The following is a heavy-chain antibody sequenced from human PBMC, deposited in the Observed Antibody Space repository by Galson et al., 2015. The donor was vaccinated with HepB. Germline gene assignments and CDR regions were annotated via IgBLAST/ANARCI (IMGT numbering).Heavy chain of an antibody. CDR3: ARDLNIVATIEGNY. CDR1: GYTFTNYA. V-gene: IGHV1-3*01. Sequence: SVKVSCKASGYTFTNYAIHWVRQAPGQRLEWMGWSNAGNGNTKYSQKFQGRVTITRDTSASTAYMELSSLRSEDTAVYYCARDLNIVATIEGNYWGQGTLVTVSS. J-gene: IGHJ4*02. CDR2: SNAGNGNT. D-gene: IGHD5-12*01.